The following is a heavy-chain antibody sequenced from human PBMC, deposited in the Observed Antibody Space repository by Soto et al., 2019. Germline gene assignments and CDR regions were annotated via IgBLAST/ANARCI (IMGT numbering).Heavy chain of an antibody. Sequence: GGSLRLSCAASEFIVSSYVMRWVRQAPGKGLQWVSSINESGARFYADSVKGRFTISRDNSRNIVYLQMNSLRADDTGVFYCARGGRNVHYYFAHWGQGTXVTVA. D-gene: IGHD3-10*01. J-gene: IGHJ4*02. CDR1: EFIVSSYV. V-gene: IGHV3-23*01. CDR3: ARGGRNVHYYFAH. CDR2: INESGAR.